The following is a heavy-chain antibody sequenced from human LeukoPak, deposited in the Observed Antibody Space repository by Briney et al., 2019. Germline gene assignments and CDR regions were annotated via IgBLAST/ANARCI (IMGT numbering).Heavy chain of an antibody. J-gene: IGHJ6*02. D-gene: IGHD2-15*01. V-gene: IGHV4-4*07. CDR2: IYSTGST. CDR3: ARRLGVVVAARGYYYGMDV. CDR1: GGSISSYY. Sequence: SETLSLTCTVSGGSISSYYWSWIRQPAGKGLEWIGRIYSTGSTNYNPSLKSRVTISVDTSKNQFSLKLSSVTAADTAVYYCARRLGVVVAARGYYYGMDVWGQGTTVTVSS.